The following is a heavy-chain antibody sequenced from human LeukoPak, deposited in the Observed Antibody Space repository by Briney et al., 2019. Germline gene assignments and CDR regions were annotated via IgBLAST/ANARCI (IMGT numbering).Heavy chain of an antibody. Sequence: SETLSLTCAVYGGSFSGYYWSWIRQPPGKGLEWIGEINHSGSTNYNPSLKSRVTISVDTSKSQFSLKLSSVTAADTAVYYCARGGPMNDIWGQGTMVTVSS. CDR2: INHSGST. CDR3: ARGGPMNDI. CDR1: GGSFSGYY. V-gene: IGHV4-34*01. J-gene: IGHJ3*02.